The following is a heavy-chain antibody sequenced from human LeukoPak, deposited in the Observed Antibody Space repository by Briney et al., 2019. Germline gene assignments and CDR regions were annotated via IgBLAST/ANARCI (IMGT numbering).Heavy chain of an antibody. Sequence: PGRPLRLSCAASGFTFSSFAMHWVRQAPGKGLEWVAVISYDGTNKYYADSVKGQFTISRDNSKNTLYLQMNSLRTEDTAMYYCARGTGTRVAPYYFDHWGQGTLVTVSS. J-gene: IGHJ4*02. CDR2: ISYDGTNK. CDR1: GFTFSSFA. V-gene: IGHV3-30-3*01. D-gene: IGHD1-1*01. CDR3: ARGTGTRVAPYYFDH.